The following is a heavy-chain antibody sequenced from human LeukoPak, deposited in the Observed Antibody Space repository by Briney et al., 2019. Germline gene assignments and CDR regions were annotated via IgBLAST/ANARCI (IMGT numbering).Heavy chain of an antibody. CDR2: IWYDGSNK. Sequence: GRSLRLSCAASGFTFSGYGMHWVRQSPGKGLEWVAVIWYDGSNKYYADSVKGRFTISRDNSKNTVDLQMSSLRAEDTAVYYCARDPNLGYCSGGSCPYNWFDPWGQGTLVTVSS. CDR1: GFTFSGYG. D-gene: IGHD2-15*01. J-gene: IGHJ5*02. CDR3: ARDPNLGYCSGGSCPYNWFDP. V-gene: IGHV3-33*01.